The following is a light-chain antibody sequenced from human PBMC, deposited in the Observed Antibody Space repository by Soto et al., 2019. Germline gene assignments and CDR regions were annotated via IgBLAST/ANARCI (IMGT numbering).Light chain of an antibody. J-gene: IGKJ4*01. CDR3: QQRSNWPLT. CDR1: QRVYSN. V-gene: IGKV3-11*01. CDR2: GAS. Sequence: EIVLTQSPGTLSLSPGERATLSCRASQRVYSNLAWYQQRPGQAPRLLIYGASTRATGVPARFSGRGSGTEFTLTISSLEPEDFAVYYCQQRSNWPLTFGGGTKVDIK.